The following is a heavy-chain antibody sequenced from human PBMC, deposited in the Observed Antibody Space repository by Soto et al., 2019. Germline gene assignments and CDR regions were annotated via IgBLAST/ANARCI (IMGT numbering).Heavy chain of an antibody. CDR3: ARDPVDCTNGVCYTGFAY. V-gene: IGHV1-69*01. CDR1: GGTFSSYA. J-gene: IGHJ4*02. CDR2: IIPIFGTA. D-gene: IGHD2-8*01. Sequence: QVQLVQSGAEVKKPGSSVKVSCKASGGTFSSYAISWVRQAPGQGLEWMGGIIPIFGTANYAQKFQGSVTITADESTSTAYMELSSLRSEDTAVYYCARDPVDCTNGVCYTGFAYWGQGTLVTVSS.